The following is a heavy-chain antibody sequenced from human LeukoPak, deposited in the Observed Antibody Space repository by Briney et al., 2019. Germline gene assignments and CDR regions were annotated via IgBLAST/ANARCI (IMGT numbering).Heavy chain of an antibody. V-gene: IGHV3-7*01. CDR3: ARVPVDYDFWSGYDPLGY. CDR2: IKQDGSEK. D-gene: IGHD3-3*01. J-gene: IGHJ4*02. Sequence: GGSLRLSCAASGFTFSSYWMSWVRQAPWKGLEWVANIKQDGSEKYYVDSVKGRFTISRDNAKNSLYLQMNSLRAEDTAVYYCARVPVDYDFWSGYDPLGYWGQGTLVTVSS. CDR1: GFTFSSYW.